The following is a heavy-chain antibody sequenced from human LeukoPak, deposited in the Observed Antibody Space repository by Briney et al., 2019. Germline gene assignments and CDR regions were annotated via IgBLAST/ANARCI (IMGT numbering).Heavy chain of an antibody. J-gene: IGHJ4*02. CDR2: IYHSGST. CDR1: GGSISSGGYY. CDR3: ARGGYSGYAALPDY. D-gene: IGHD5-12*01. V-gene: IGHV4-30-2*01. Sequence: SETLSLTCTVSGGSISSGGYYWSWIRQPPGKGLEWIGYIYHSGSTYYNPSLKSRVTISVDRSKNQFSLKLSSVTAADTAVYYCARGGYSGYAALPDYWGQGTLVTVSS.